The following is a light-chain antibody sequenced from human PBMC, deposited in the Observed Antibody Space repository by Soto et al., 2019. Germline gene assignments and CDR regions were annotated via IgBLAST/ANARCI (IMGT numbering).Light chain of an antibody. V-gene: IGKV3D-20*01. CDR2: DAS. CDR1: QRVSSSY. Sequence: DIVLTQSPATLFLSPGERATLSCGASQRVSSSYLAWYQQKPGLAPRLLIFDASTRFTGIPDRFSGSGSGTGLILTISKLEPEDFDVEYCQKYGRPPLTFGGGTKVEIK. CDR3: QKYGRPPLT. J-gene: IGKJ4*01.